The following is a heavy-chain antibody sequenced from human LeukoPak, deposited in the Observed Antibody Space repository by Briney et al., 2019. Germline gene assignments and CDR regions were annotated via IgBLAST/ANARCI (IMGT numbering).Heavy chain of an antibody. Sequence: SETLSLTCTVSGDSINSYYWNWIRQPPGKGLEWIGYIYYSGSTNYNPSLTSRVTISVDTSKNQFSLRLSSVTAADTAVYYCARGNGSSWRYYFDYWGQGTLVTVSS. CDR3: ARGNGSSWRYYFDY. CDR2: IYYSGST. D-gene: IGHD6-13*01. CDR1: GDSINSYY. V-gene: IGHV4-59*01. J-gene: IGHJ4*02.